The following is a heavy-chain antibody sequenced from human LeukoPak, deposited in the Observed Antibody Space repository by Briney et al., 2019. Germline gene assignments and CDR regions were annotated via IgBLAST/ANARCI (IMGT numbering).Heavy chain of an antibody. CDR1: GFTFANSA. J-gene: IGHJ4*02. V-gene: IGHV3-23*01. CDR2: ISGRTTTT. CDR3: ARTFGDYAHLDY. D-gene: IGHD4-17*01. Sequence: PGGSLRLSCAASGFTFANSAMTWVRQAPGKGLEGVSAISGRTTTTYYTGSLKGRFIISRDNSRNTLYLQMNSLRADDTAVYYCARTFGDYAHLDYWGQGTLVTVSS.